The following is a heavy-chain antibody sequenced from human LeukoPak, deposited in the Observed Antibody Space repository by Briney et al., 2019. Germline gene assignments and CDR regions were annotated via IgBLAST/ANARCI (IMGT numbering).Heavy chain of an antibody. Sequence: PGGSLRLSCAASGFTFSSYTMNWVRQAPGKGLEWVSSITSSSSYIYYADSLKGRFTISRDNARNSLYLQMNSLRAEDTAMYYCARGNGCDYWGQGTLVTVSS. CDR2: ITSSSSYI. CDR3: ARGNGCDY. D-gene: IGHD1-1*01. V-gene: IGHV3-21*01. CDR1: GFTFSSYT. J-gene: IGHJ4*02.